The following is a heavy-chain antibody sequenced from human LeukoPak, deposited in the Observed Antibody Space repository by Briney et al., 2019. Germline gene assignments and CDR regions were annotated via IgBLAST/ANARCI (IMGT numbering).Heavy chain of an antibody. V-gene: IGHV3-74*01. D-gene: IGHD5-18*01. CDR3: AKRGYNYGYDDAFDI. Sequence: GGSLRLSCAASGFTFSSYWMHWVRQAPGKGLVWVSRINSDGSSTSYADSVKGRFTISRDNAKNTLYLQMNSLRAEDTALYYCAKRGYNYGYDDAFDIWGQGTMVTVSS. J-gene: IGHJ3*02. CDR2: INSDGSST. CDR1: GFTFSSYW.